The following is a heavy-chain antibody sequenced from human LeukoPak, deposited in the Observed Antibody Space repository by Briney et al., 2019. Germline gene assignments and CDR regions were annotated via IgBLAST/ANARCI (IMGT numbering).Heavy chain of an antibody. D-gene: IGHD6-13*01. Sequence: GGSLRLSCASSGFIFSSYSMNWVRQAPGKGLEWVSSISSSSSYIYYADSVKGRFTISRDNAKNSLYLQMNSLRAEDTAVYYCARVKRWSIAAARPGYGMDVWGQGTTVTVSS. V-gene: IGHV3-21*01. CDR3: ARVKRWSIAAARPGYGMDV. CDR1: GFIFSSYS. CDR2: ISSSSSYI. J-gene: IGHJ6*02.